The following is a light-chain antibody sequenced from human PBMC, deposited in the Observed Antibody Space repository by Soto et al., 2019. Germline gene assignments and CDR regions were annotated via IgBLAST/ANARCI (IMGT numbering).Light chain of an antibody. CDR2: DAS. V-gene: IGKV3-11*01. J-gene: IGKJ5*01. CDR3: QQRSTWPIT. CDR1: QSVGSL. Sequence: EIVLTQSPATLSLSPGEGATLSCRASQSVGSLLAWYQQKPGQAPRLVIYDASTRATGIPARFSGSGSGTDFTLTISSLEPEDFAVYYCQQRSTWPITFGQGTRLEIK.